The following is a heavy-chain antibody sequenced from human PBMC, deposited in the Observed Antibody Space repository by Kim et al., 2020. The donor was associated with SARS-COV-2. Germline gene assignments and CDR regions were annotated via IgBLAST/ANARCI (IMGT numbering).Heavy chain of an antibody. CDR3: ARGVRGWLRLRGPYYFDY. D-gene: IGHD5-12*01. V-gene: IGHV6-1*01. CDR2: TYYRSKWYN. J-gene: IGHJ4*02. CDR1: GDSVSSNSAA. Sequence: SQTLSLTCAISGDSVSSNSAAWNWIRQSPSRGLEWLGRTYYRSKWYNDYAVSVKSRITINPDTSKNQFSLQLNSVTPEDTAVYYCARGVRGWLRLRGPYYFDYWGQGTLVTVSS.